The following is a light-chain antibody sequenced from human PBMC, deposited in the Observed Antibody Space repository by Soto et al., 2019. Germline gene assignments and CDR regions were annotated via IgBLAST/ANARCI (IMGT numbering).Light chain of an antibody. CDR2: DAS. Sequence: AIQLTQSPSSLSASVGDRVTITCRASQGISSALAWYQQKPGEAPNLLIYDASSLDSGVPSRFSGSGSGTYFIRTISILQHEDVETYYYQHFHSYPITFGQGTRLEIK. CDR3: QHFHSYPIT. J-gene: IGKJ5*01. V-gene: IGKV1-13*02. CDR1: QGISSA.